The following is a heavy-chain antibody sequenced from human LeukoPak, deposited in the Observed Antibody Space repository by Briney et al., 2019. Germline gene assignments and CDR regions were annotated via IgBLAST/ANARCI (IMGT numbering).Heavy chain of an antibody. Sequence: ASVKVSCKVSGYTLTELSMHWVRQAPGKGLEWMGGFDPEDGETIYAQKFQGRVTMAEDTSTDTAYMELSSLRSEDTAVYYCATGFNGVPLDAFDIWGQGTMVTVSS. V-gene: IGHV1-24*01. J-gene: IGHJ3*02. CDR3: ATGFNGVPLDAFDI. CDR2: FDPEDGET. D-gene: IGHD2-8*01. CDR1: GYTLTELS.